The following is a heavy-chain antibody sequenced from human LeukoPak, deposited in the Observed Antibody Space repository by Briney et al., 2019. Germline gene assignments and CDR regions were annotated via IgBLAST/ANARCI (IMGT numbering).Heavy chain of an antibody. CDR2: IYYSGST. CDR1: GGSISSSSYY. V-gene: IGHV4-39*07. CDR3: AREYYYDSSGLLDPSFDY. Sequence: SETLSLTCTVSGGSISSSSYYWGWIRQPPGKGLEWIGSIYYSGSTYYNPSLKSRVTISVDTSKNQFSLKLSSVTAADTAVYYCAREYYYDSSGLLDPSFDYWGQGTLVTVSS. J-gene: IGHJ4*02. D-gene: IGHD3-22*01.